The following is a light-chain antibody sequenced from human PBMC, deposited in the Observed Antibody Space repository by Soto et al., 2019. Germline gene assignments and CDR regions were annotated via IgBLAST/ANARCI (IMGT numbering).Light chain of an antibody. CDR1: SSDVGSYNL. CDR3: CSYAGSSYV. V-gene: IGLV2-23*02. Sequence: QSVLTQPASLSGSPGQSITISCTGTSSDVGSYNLVSWYQQHPGKAPKLMIYEVSKRPSGVSNRFSGSKPGNTASLTISGLQAEDEADYYCCSYAGSSYVFGTGTTVTVL. J-gene: IGLJ1*01. CDR2: EVS.